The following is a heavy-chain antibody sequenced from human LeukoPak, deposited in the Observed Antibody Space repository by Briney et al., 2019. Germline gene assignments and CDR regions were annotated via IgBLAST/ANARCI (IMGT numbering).Heavy chain of an antibody. V-gene: IGHV3-21*01. J-gene: IGHJ4*02. Sequence: PGGSLRLSCTTSGFTFSFYDMAWVRQAPGKGLEFVSSISRSSSYRFSAGSVRGRFFISRDDATNSLFLDMNSLSGEDTAIYYCARIGPGTDVYNSFDYWGQGTLVTVSS. CDR3: ARIGPGTDVYNSFDY. CDR1: GFTFSFYD. D-gene: IGHD5-24*01. CDR2: ISRSSSYR.